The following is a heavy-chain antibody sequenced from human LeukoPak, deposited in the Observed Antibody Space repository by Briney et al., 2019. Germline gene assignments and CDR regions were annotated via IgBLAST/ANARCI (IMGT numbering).Heavy chain of an antibody. CDR2: INPNNGGA. CDR1: GYTFTGYY. Sequence: ASVKVSCKASGYTFTGYYMHWVRQAPGQGLEWMGWINPNNGGANYAQNFQGRVTMTRDTSISTAYMELSRLRSDDTAMYYCVRGTAYYFDYWGQGTLVTVS. D-gene: IGHD1-14*01. CDR3: VRGTAYYFDY. V-gene: IGHV1-2*02. J-gene: IGHJ4*02.